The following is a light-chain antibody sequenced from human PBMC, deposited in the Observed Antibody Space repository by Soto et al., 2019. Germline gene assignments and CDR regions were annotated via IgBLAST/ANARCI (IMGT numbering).Light chain of an antibody. CDR3: AAWDDSLNGVV. J-gene: IGLJ2*01. V-gene: IGLV1-44*01. CDR2: SNN. CDR1: SSNIGSNT. Sequence: QSVLTQPPSASGTPGQRVTISCSGSSSNIGSNTVNWYQQFPGTAPKVLIYSNNQRPSGVPDRFSGSKSGTSASLAISGLQSDDEADYHCAAWDDSLNGVVFGGGTKVTVL.